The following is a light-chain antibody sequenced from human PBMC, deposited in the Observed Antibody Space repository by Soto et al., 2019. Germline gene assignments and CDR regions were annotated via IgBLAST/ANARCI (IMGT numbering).Light chain of an antibody. CDR1: QSISRY. CDR2: AAS. Sequence: DIQMTQSPSSLSASVGDRVTITCRASQSISRYLNWYQQKPGKAPKLLIYAASSLQSGVPSRFSGSGSGTEFTLTISSLQPEDSATYYCQQSYSTPRLFTFGQGTNLEIK. J-gene: IGKJ2*01. V-gene: IGKV1-39*01. CDR3: QQSYSTPRLFT.